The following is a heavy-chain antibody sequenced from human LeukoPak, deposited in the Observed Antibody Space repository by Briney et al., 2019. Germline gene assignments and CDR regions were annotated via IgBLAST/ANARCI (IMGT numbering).Heavy chain of an antibody. CDR3: TAGWDY. CDR2: MNPDSSDT. Sequence: ASVKVSCKASGYTFSDYDINWVRQAPGQGLEWMGWMNPDSSDTGSARNFQSRLTMTGNTSIVTAYLELSSLTSEDTAVYYCTAGWDYWGQGTLVIVSS. V-gene: IGHV1-8*01. J-gene: IGHJ4*02. CDR1: GYTFSDYD.